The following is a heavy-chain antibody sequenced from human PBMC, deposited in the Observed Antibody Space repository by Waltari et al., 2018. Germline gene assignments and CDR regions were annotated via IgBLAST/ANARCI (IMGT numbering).Heavy chain of an antibody. CDR1: GFTFSSYA. Sequence: EVQLLESGGGLVQPGGSLRLSCAASGFTFSSYAMSWVRQAPGKGLEWVSAISGRSGSKYYADSVKGRFTISRDNSKNTLDLQMNSLRAEDTAVYYCASVSLGGAADYWGQGTLVTVSS. D-gene: IGHD1-26*01. J-gene: IGHJ4*02. CDR2: ISGRSGSK. V-gene: IGHV3-23*01. CDR3: ASVSLGGAADY.